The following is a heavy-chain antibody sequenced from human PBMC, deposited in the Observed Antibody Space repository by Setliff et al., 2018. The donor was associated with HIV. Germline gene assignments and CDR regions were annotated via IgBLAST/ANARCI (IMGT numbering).Heavy chain of an antibody. CDR1: GGSMSTYY. CDR2: IYTSGST. V-gene: IGHV4-4*08. J-gene: IGHJ4*02. D-gene: IGHD6-6*01. Sequence: PSETLSLTCTVSGGSMSTYYWSWIRQPPGKGLEWIGYIYTSGSTNYNPSLRSRVTISVDTSKNHFSLRLSSVTAADTAVYYCARSSSSSPFFFDYWGQGSLVTISS. CDR3: ARSSSSSPFFFDY.